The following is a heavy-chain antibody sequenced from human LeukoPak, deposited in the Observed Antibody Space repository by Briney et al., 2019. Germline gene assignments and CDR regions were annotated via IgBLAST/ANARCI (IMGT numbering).Heavy chain of an antibody. J-gene: IGHJ4*02. CDR2: IYHSGST. CDR3: ARHHHNRGFDY. D-gene: IGHD1-14*01. V-gene: IGHV4-39*01. CDR1: GGSISISSYY. Sequence: PSETLSLTCTVSGGSISISSYYWAWIRQPPGKGLEWIGSIYHSGSTYYKASLKGRVTISVDTSKNQFSLKLSSVTATDTALFYCARHHHNRGFDYWGQGTLVTVSS.